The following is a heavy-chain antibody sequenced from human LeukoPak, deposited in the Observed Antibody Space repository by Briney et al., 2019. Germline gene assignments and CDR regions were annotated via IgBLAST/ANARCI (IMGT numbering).Heavy chain of an antibody. CDR1: GYTFTSYA. V-gene: IGHV1-3*01. CDR2: ISAGNGNT. D-gene: IGHD1-26*01. Sequence: ASVKVSCKASGYTFTSYAIHWVRQAPGQRLEWMGWISAGNGNTKYSQNFQGRVTFISNTSATTAFMELSSLRSEDAAVYYCARDSGSGNNDYWGQGTLVAVSS. J-gene: IGHJ4*02. CDR3: ARDSGSGNNDY.